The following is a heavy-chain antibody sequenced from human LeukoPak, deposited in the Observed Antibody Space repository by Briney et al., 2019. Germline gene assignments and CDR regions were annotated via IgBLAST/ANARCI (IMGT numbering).Heavy chain of an antibody. Sequence: GGSLRLSCAASGFTFSSNWMSWVREAPGKGLEWVANINQDGGQKYYVDSVKGRFTISRDNAKNSLYLEMNSLRAEDTAVYYCVRQAGTYWGQGALVTVSS. CDR1: GFTFSSNW. V-gene: IGHV3-7*01. D-gene: IGHD1-1*01. CDR3: VRQAGTY. J-gene: IGHJ4*02. CDR2: INQDGGQK.